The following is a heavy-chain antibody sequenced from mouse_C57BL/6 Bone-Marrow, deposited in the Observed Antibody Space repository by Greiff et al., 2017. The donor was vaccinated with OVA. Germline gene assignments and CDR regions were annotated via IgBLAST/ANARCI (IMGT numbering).Heavy chain of an antibody. J-gene: IGHJ2*01. Sequence: VQVVESGAELVRPGASVKLSCKASGYTFTDYYINWVKQRPGQGLEWIARIYPGSGNTYYNEKFKGKATLTAEKSSSTAYMQLSSLTSEDSAVYFCARWFDYWGQGTTLTVSS. V-gene: IGHV1-76*01. CDR2: IYPGSGNT. CDR3: ARWFDY. CDR1: GYTFTDYY.